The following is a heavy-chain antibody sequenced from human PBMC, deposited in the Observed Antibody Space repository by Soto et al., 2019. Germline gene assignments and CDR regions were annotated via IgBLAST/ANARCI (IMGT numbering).Heavy chain of an antibody. CDR3: ARPSTGDPQMVAFDI. V-gene: IGHV5-51*01. J-gene: IGHJ3*02. D-gene: IGHD7-27*01. CDR1: GYSFTSYW. CDR2: IYPGDSDT. Sequence: GESLKISCKGSGYSFTSYWIGWVRQMPGKGLEWMGIIYPGDSDTRYSPSFQGQVTISADKSISTAYLQWSSLKASDTAMYYCARPSTGDPQMVAFDIWGQGTMVTVSS.